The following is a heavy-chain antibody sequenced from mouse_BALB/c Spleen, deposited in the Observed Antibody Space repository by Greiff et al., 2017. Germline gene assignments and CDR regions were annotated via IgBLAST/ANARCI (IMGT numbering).Heavy chain of an antibody. J-gene: IGHJ3*01. CDR2: INPSNGGT. Sequence: QVQLKESGAELVKPGASVKLSCKASGYTFTSYYMYWVKQRPGQGLEWIGEINPSNGGTNFNEKFKSKATLTVDKSSSTAYMQLSSLTSEDSAVYYCTRSYDGYSAWFAYWGQGTLVTVSA. CDR1: GYTFTSYY. D-gene: IGHD2-3*01. CDR3: TRSYDGYSAWFAY. V-gene: IGHV1S81*02.